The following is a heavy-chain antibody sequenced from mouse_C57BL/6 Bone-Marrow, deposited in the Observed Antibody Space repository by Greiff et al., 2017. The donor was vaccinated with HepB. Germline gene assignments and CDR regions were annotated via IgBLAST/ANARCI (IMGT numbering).Heavy chain of an antibody. CDR3: ARGGASSGYGFAY. V-gene: IGHV1-9*01. CDR2: ILPGSGST. Sequence: VQLQQSGAELMKPGASVKLSCKATGYTFTGYWIEWVKQRPGHGLEWIGVILPGSGSTNNNEKFKGKATLTADTSSNTAYMQLSSLTTEDAAIYYCARGGASSGYGFAYWGQGTLVTVSA. CDR1: GYTFTGYW. J-gene: IGHJ3*01. D-gene: IGHD3-2*02.